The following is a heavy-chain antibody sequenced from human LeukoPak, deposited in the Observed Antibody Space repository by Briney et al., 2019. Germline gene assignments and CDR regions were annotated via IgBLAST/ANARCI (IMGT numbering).Heavy chain of an antibody. V-gene: IGHV3-23*01. CDR1: GFTFNTYS. J-gene: IGHJ5*02. CDR2: ISGSGGST. Sequence: GGSLRLSCAASGFTFNTYSMNWVRQAPGKGLEWVSAISGSGGSTYYADSVKGRFTISRDNSKNTLYLQMNSLRAEDTAVYYCAKDKGDTIFGVVINWFDPWGQGTLVTVSS. CDR3: AKDKGDTIFGVVINWFDP. D-gene: IGHD3-3*01.